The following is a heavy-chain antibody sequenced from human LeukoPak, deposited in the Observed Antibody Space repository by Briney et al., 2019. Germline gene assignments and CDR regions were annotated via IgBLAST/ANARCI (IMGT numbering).Heavy chain of an antibody. CDR2: IYYSGST. Sequence: PSQTLSLTCTLSARSISSGGNYWSWIRQHPGKGLEWIGYIYYSGSTYYNPSLKSRVTLSLHPAKNPFSLKLSDVTAPARAVFYGARDRWFDPWGKGTLVTVSS. V-gene: IGHV4-31*03. CDR3: ARDRWFDP. CDR1: ARSISSGGNY. J-gene: IGHJ5*02.